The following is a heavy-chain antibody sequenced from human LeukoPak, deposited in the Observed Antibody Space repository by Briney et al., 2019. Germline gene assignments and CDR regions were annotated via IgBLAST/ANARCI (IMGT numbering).Heavy chain of an antibody. CDR3: ARGADPYYYYYMDV. CDR1: GGSFSGYY. J-gene: IGHJ6*03. Sequence: PSETLSLTCAVYGGSFSGYYWSWIRQPAGKGLEWIGRIYTSGSTNYNPSLKSRVTMSVDTSKNQFSLKLSSVTAADTAVYYCARGADPYYYYYMDVWGKGTTVTVSS. V-gene: IGHV4-59*10. D-gene: IGHD4/OR15-4a*01. CDR2: IYTSGST.